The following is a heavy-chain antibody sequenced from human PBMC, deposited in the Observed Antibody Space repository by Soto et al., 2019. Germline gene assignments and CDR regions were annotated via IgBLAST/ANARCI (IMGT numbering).Heavy chain of an antibody. V-gene: IGHV3-23*01. J-gene: IGHJ4*02. D-gene: IGHD5-12*01. Sequence: GGSLRLSCTASGFTYSIYAMAWVRQAPGKGLEWVSAISGSGGETYYADSAKGRFTISRDNSKNTVYLQMTNLRADDTAVYYCAKEIAVAVATPPEYWGQGTLVTVSS. CDR2: ISGSGGET. CDR1: GFTYSIYA. CDR3: AKEIAVAVATPPEY.